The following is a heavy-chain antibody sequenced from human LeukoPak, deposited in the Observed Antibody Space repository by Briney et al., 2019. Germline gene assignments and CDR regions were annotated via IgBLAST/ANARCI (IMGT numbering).Heavy chain of an antibody. CDR2: ILSDGSKE. J-gene: IGHJ4*02. Sequence: PGGSLRLSCAASGFTFSSYGMHWVRQAPGKGLEWVAVILSDGSKEFYTDSVKGRFTISRDNSKNTLYLQMNSLRAEDTALYYCAKAPQYGSSSLYYFDYWGQGTLVTVSS. CDR1: GFTFSSYG. D-gene: IGHD6-6*01. CDR3: AKAPQYGSSSLYYFDY. V-gene: IGHV3-33*06.